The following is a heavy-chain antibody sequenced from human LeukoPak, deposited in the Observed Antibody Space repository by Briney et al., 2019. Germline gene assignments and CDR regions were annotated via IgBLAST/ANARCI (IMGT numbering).Heavy chain of an antibody. V-gene: IGHV4-34*01. J-gene: IGHJ4*02. CDR2: INHSGST. D-gene: IGHD3-10*01. Sequence: PSETLSLTCGVYGGSFSGYYWSWIRQPPEKGLEWIGEINHSGSTNYNPSLKSRVTISVDTSKNQFSLKLSSVTAADTAVYYCARRRYYGSGSYYDLDYWGQGTLVTVSS. CDR1: GGSFSGYY. CDR3: ARRRYYGSGSYYDLDY.